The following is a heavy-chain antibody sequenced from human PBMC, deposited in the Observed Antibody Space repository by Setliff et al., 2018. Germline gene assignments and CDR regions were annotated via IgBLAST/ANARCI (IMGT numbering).Heavy chain of an antibody. D-gene: IGHD4-17*01. V-gene: IGHV1-69*13. J-gene: IGHJ4*02. Sequence: SVKVSCKASGVTFSTYAMNWVRQAPGQGLEWVGVIVPQTRTTSYAQKFQGRVTITADESTTTGYMELSGLRSDDTAVYFCATEGRGVTTAHWGQGTLVTV. CDR2: IVPQTRTT. CDR1: GVTFSTYA. CDR3: ATEGRGVTTAH.